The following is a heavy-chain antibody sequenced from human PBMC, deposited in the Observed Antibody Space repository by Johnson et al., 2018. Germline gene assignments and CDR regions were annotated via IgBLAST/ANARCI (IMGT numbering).Heavy chain of an antibody. D-gene: IGHD3-3*01. CDR2: ISSSSSTI. V-gene: IGHV3-21*01. CDR1: GFTFSSYS. CDR3: AGDHRYDLDGMDV. Sequence: VQLVESGGGLVKPGGSLRLSCAASGFTFSSYSMNWVRQAPGKGLEWVSSISSSSSTIYYADSVKGRFTIPRDNAKNSLYLQMNSLRDEDTAVYYWAGDHRYDLDGMDVWGQGTTVTVSS. J-gene: IGHJ6*02.